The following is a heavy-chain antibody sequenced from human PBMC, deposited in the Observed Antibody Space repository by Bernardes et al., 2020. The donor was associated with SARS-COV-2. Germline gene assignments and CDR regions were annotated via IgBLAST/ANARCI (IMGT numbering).Heavy chain of an antibody. Sequence: SETLSLTCAVYGGSFSGYYWSWIRHPPGKGLEWIGEINHNGITTYTPSLKSRVTISLDTSKKQFSLNLSPVTAADTAVYCCASYLMVWGHGTTVTVSS. J-gene: IGHJ6*02. V-gene: IGHV4-34*01. CDR1: GGSFSGYY. CDR3: ASYLMV. CDR2: INHNGIT.